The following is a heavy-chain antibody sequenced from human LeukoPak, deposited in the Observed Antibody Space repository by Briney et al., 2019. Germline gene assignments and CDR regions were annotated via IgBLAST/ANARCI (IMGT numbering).Heavy chain of an antibody. D-gene: IGHD5-12*01. V-gene: IGHV3-23*01. CDR3: AKGAYDYIEIAYFDY. J-gene: IGHJ4*02. CDR2: IIGSSGST. Sequence: QPGGSLRLSCVASGFSFNNYAMNWVRQAPGKGLEWVSLIIGSSGSTFYADSVKGRFTISRDKSKNTLDLQMNSLRADDTAVYYCAKGAYDYIEIAYFDYWGQGSLVTVSS. CDR1: GFSFNNYA.